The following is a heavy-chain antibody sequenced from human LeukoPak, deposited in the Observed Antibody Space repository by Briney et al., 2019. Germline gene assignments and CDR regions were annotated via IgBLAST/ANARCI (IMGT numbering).Heavy chain of an antibody. J-gene: IGHJ4*02. CDR3: AGRAITVAIHSFDF. CDR1: GGSISSSSYY. V-gene: IGHV4-39*01. D-gene: IGHD6-19*01. CDR2: IYYTRST. Sequence: SETLSLTCTVSGGSISSSSYYWGWIRQPPGKGLEWIGSIYYTRSTYYNPSLKSRVTISVDTSKNQFSLKLTSVTAADTAVYYCAGRAITVAIHSFDFWGQGTLVTVSS.